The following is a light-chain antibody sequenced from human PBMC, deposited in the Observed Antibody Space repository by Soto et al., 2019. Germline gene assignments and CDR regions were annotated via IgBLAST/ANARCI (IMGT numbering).Light chain of an antibody. Sequence: DIQMTQSPSSLSASVGDRVTITCQASQDSGNYLNWYQQRPGKAPKLLIYDASNLETGVPSRFSGSGSGTDFTFTISSLQPEDIATYSCQQYDTLPYTFGQGTKLEIK. J-gene: IGKJ2*01. V-gene: IGKV1-33*01. CDR2: DAS. CDR1: QDSGNY. CDR3: QQYDTLPYT.